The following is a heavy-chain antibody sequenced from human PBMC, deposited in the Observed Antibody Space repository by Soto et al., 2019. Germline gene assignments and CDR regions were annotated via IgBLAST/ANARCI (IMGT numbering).Heavy chain of an antibody. CDR2: IYWDDDK. Sequence: QITLKESGPTLVRPTQTLTLTCTFSGFSLSTTGVGVGWIRQPPGKALEWLALIYWDDDKRYSPSLKSRLTSTKDTSKHEVILTMTNMDPGDTARYDCARRLPRYGLGRGRGIWFDPWGQGTLVTVSS. J-gene: IGHJ5*02. CDR3: ARRLPRYGLGRGRGIWFDP. CDR1: GFSLSTTGVG. V-gene: IGHV2-5*02. D-gene: IGHD3-10*01.